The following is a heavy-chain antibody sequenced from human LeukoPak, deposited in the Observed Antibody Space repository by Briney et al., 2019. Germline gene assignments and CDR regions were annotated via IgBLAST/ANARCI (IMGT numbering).Heavy chain of an antibody. V-gene: IGHV1-3*01. CDR1: GYTFTSYA. D-gene: IGHD3-10*01. Sequence: SVKVSCMASGYTFTSYAMHWVRQAPGQRLEWMGWINAGNGNTKYSQKFQGRLSITRDTSASTAYMELSSLRSEDTAVYYCARATPPYGSGSYVLGYWGQGTLVTVSS. J-gene: IGHJ4*02. CDR3: ARATPPYGSGSYVLGY. CDR2: INAGNGNT.